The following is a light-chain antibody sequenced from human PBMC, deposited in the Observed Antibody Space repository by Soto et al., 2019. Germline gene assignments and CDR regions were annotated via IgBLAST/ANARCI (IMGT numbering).Light chain of an antibody. CDR2: GAS. J-gene: IGKJ1*01. Sequence: EIVLTQSPGTLSLSPGERATLSCRASQSVGGSYLAWYQQKAGQAPRLLISGASRRATGIPGRFSGRGSGTDFTLTITRLEPEDFAVYYCQQYGSSLKTFGQGTKVEFK. CDR3: QQYGSSLKT. V-gene: IGKV3-20*01. CDR1: QSVGGSY.